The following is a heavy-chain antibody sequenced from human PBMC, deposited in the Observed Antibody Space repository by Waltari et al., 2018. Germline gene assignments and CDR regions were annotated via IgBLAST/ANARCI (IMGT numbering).Heavy chain of an antibody. CDR2: ISLNCGWL. J-gene: IGHJ4*02. CDR3: TKDVTAAGSAQFDY. Sequence: EVQVVESGGGLVQPGRSLRVSCAASGLTFDDYDMHWVRQGPGRGVEWGAGISLNCGWLVYVESVKGRFTISRDNAKNSLHLQMNSLRAESMALYYCTKDVTAAGSAQFDYWGQGTLVSVSS. D-gene: IGHD6-13*01. CDR1: GLTFDDYD. V-gene: IGHV3-9*03.